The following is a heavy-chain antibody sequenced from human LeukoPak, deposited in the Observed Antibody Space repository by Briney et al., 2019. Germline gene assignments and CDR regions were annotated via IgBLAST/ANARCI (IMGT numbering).Heavy chain of an antibody. Sequence: GGSLRLSCAASGFTFSSYVMSWVRQAPGGGLEWVSAVIGSYTYYADSVKGRFTISRDNSKNTLFLEMNSLGAGDTAVYYCAKGSSSSRPYYFDSWGLGTLVIVSS. CDR3: AKGSSSSRPYYFDS. D-gene: IGHD6-13*01. V-gene: IGHV3-23*01. CDR2: VIGSYT. CDR1: GFTFSSYV. J-gene: IGHJ4*02.